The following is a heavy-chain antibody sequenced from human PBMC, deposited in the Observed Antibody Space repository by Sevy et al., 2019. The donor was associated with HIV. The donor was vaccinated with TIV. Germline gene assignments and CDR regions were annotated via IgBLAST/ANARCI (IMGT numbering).Heavy chain of an antibody. V-gene: IGHV3-74*01. CDR1: GFTFSSYW. D-gene: IGHD6-19*01. Sequence: GGSLRLSCAASGFTFSSYWMHWDRQAPGKGLVWVSRINSDGSSTSYADSVKGRFTISRDNAKNTLYLQMNSLRAEDTAVYYCATVGIAVAGTGDYWGQGTLVTVSS. CDR3: ATVGIAVAGTGDY. CDR2: INSDGSST. J-gene: IGHJ4*02.